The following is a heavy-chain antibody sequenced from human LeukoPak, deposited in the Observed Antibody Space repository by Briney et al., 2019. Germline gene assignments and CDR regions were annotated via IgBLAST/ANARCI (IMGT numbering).Heavy chain of an antibody. D-gene: IGHD2-15*01. Sequence: ASVKVSCKASGYTFTGYYMHWVRQAPGQGLEWMGWINPNSGGTNYAQKFQGRVTMTRDTSISTAYMELSRLRSDDTAVYYCARDPPPPYCNGGSCYLSDYWGQGTLVTVSS. CDR1: GYTFTGYY. V-gene: IGHV1-2*02. CDR3: ARDPPPPYCNGGSCYLSDY. CDR2: INPNSGGT. J-gene: IGHJ4*02.